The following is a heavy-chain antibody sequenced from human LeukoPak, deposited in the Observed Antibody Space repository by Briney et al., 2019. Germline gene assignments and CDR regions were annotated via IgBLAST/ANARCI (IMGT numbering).Heavy chain of an antibody. CDR2: INPNSGGT. J-gene: IGHJ3*02. CDR1: GYTFTGYY. CDR3: ARDSIAVAGKGDAFDI. V-gene: IGHV1-2*02. Sequence: GASVKVSCKASGYTFTGYYMHWVRQAPGQGLEWMGWINPNSGGTNYAQEFQGRVTMTRDTSISTAYMELSSLRSEDTAVYYCARDSIAVAGKGDAFDIWGQGTMVTVSS. D-gene: IGHD6-19*01.